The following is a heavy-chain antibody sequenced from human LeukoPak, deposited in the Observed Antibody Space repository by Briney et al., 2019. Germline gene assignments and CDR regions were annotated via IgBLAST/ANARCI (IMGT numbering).Heavy chain of an antibody. J-gene: IGHJ4*02. Sequence: PGGSLRLSCAASGFNFSSYALSWVRQAPGKWLEWVSDISCSGVTYYADSVKGRFTISRDNSKNTLYLQMNFVITDDTAFAHFSRGLYSSSPWGQGTLVTVSS. CDR2: ISCSGVT. CDR1: GFNFSSYA. CDR3: SRGLYSSSP. V-gene: IGHV3-23*01. D-gene: IGHD6-6*01.